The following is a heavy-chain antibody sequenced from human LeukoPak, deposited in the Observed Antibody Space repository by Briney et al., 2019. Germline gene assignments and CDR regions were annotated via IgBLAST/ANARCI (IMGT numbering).Heavy chain of an antibody. CDR3: ARDPLYYGSGSYQGDFDY. J-gene: IGHJ4*02. V-gene: IGHV3-33*01. D-gene: IGHD3-10*01. CDR1: GFNFRSYG. CDR2: IWYDGSKK. Sequence: RGSLRLSCAASGFNFRSYGMHWVRQAPGKGLEWVAVIWYDGSKKYYADSVKGRFTISKDYSKNTLYLQMNSLRAEDTAVYYCARDPLYYGSGSYQGDFDYWGQGTLVTVSS.